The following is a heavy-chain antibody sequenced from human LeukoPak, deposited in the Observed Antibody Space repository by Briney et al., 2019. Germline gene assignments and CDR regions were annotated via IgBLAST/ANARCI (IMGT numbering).Heavy chain of an antibody. CDR1: GYTFTSYG. Sequence: ASVKVSCKASGYTFTSYGISWVRQAPGQGLEWMGWISAYNGNTNYAQKLQGRVTMTTDTSTSTAYMELRSLRSDDTAVYYCARDPGSYYYDSSGYYPDGSWFDPWGQGTLVTVSS. D-gene: IGHD3-22*01. V-gene: IGHV1-18*01. CDR3: ARDPGSYYYDSSGYYPDGSWFDP. J-gene: IGHJ5*02. CDR2: ISAYNGNT.